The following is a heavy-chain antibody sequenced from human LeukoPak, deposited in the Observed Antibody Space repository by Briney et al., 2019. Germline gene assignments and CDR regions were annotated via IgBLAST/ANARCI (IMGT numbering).Heavy chain of an antibody. V-gene: IGHV3-30*18. CDR1: GFTFSNYG. CDR2: ISYDGSDK. J-gene: IGHJ4*02. Sequence: GGSLRLSCAASGFTFSNYGMHWVRQTPGKGLEWVAVISYDGSDKYYVDSVKGRFTISRDNSKNTLYLQMNSLRAEDTALYYCVKRVYTSVSFDCWGQGTLATVSS. CDR3: VKRVYTSVSFDC. D-gene: IGHD6-19*01.